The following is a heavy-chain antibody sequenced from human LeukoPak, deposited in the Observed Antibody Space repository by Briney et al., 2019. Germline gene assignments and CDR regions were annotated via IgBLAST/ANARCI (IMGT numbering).Heavy chain of an antibody. CDR3: ARGPIAAAGDY. J-gene: IGHJ4*02. D-gene: IGHD6-13*01. CDR1: GYILTNYG. CDR2: INANNGNT. V-gene: IGHV1-18*01. Sequence: ASVKVSCKASGYILTNYGITWVRQAPGQGLEWMGWINANNGNTNYAQNLQGRVTMTRDISTSTAYMELRSLRSDDTAVYYCARGPIAAAGDYWGQGTLVTVSS.